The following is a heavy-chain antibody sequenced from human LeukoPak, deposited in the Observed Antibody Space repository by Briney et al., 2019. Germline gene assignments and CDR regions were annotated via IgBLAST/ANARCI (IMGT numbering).Heavy chain of an antibody. J-gene: IGHJ4*02. CDR3: ARAVCNRHLDY. D-gene: IGHD2/OR15-2a*01. Sequence: GGSLRLSCAASGFTFSSYWMSWVRQAPGKGLEWVANIKQGGSEKYYVDSVKGRFTISRDNAKNSLYLQMNSLRAEDTAVYYCARAVCNRHLDYWGQGTLVTVSS. CDR2: IKQGGSEK. V-gene: IGHV3-7*01. CDR1: GFTFSSYW.